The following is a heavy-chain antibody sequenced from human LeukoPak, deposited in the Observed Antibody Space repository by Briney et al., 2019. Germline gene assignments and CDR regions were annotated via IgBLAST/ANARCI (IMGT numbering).Heavy chain of an antibody. CDR2: IWYDGSNK. CDR1: GFTFSGYG. J-gene: IGHJ6*03. D-gene: IGHD4-17*01. V-gene: IGHV3-33*06. CDR3: AKEAGDYVFYYYYYMDV. Sequence: PGGSLRLSCAASGFTFSGYGMHWVRQAPGKGLEWVAVIWYDGSNKYYADSVKGRFTISRDNSKNTLYLQMNSLRAEDTAVYYCAKEAGDYVFYYYYYMDVWGKGTTVTVSS.